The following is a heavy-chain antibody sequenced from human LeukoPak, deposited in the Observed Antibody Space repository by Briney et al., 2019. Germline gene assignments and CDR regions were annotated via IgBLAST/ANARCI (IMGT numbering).Heavy chain of an antibody. V-gene: IGHV3-23*01. CDR3: ARDVRYTPDV. CDR2: INSGGGST. Sequence: PGGSLRLSCAASGFTFSSYAMNWVRQAPGKGLEWVSSINSGGGSTYYADSVKGRFTISRDNAKNTLYLQMNSLRAEDTAVYYCARDVRYTPDVWGQGTTVTVSS. CDR1: GFTFSSYA. D-gene: IGHD5-18*01. J-gene: IGHJ6*02.